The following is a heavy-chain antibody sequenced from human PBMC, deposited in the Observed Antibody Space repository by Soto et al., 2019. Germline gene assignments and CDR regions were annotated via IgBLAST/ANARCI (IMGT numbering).Heavy chain of an antibody. V-gene: IGHV4-34*01. CDR1: GGSFSGYY. J-gene: IGHJ6*03. Sequence: QVQLQQWGAGLLKPSETLSLTCAVYGGSFSGYYWSWIRQPPGKGLEWIGEINHSGSTNYNPSLKSRVTISVDTAKNQFSLKLSYVAAADTAVYYCARGGPMTTKLGHYYYYYMDVWGKGTTVTVSS. CDR2: INHSGST. CDR3: ARGGPMTTKLGHYYYYYMDV. D-gene: IGHD4-17*01.